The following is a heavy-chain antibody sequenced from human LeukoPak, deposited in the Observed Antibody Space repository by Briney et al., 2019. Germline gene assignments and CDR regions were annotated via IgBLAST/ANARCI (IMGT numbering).Heavy chain of an antibody. CDR3: ARVTGYYDFWSGYYNYYYYMDV. V-gene: IGHV1-8*01. CDR2: MNPNSGNT. CDR1: GYTFTSYD. D-gene: IGHD3-3*01. J-gene: IGHJ6*03. Sequence: ASVKVSCKASGYTFTSYDINWVRQATGQGLEWMGWMNPNSGNTGYAQKFQGRVTMTGNTSISTAYMELSSLRSEDTAVYYCARVTGYYDFWSGYYNYYYYMDVWGKGTTVTVSS.